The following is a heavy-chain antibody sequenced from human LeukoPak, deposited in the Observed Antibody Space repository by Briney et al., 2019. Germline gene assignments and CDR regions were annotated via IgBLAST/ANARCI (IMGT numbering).Heavy chain of an antibody. V-gene: IGHV4-34*01. CDR2: INHSGST. Sequence: SETLSLTCAVYGGSFSGYYWSWIRQPPGKGLEWIGEINHSGSTNYNPSLKSRVTISVDTSKNQFSLKLSSVTAADPAVYYCGRDDSGDYANPLASWGQGTLVTAS. CDR1: GGSFSGYY. D-gene: IGHD4-17*01. J-gene: IGHJ5*02. CDR3: GRDDSGDYANPLAS.